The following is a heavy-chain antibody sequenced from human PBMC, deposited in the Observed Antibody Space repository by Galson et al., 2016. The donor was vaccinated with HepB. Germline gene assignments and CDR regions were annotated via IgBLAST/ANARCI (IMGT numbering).Heavy chain of an antibody. J-gene: IGHJ4*02. CDR2: IDYSGST. Sequence: TLSLTCTVSGGSISSIHYYWSWTRQHPGEGLEWIGHIDYSGSTYYNPSLKSGVTISRDTSKSQFFLKLSSVTAADTAVYYCARAARSGYSVFDYWGQGTLVTVSS. CDR3: ARAARSGYSVFDY. CDR1: GGSISSIHYY. V-gene: IGHV4-31*03. D-gene: IGHD3-22*01.